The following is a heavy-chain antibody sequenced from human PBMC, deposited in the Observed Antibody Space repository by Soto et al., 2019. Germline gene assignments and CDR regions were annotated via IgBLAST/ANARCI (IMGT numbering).Heavy chain of an antibody. Sequence: QVQLVESGGGVVQPGRSLRLSCAAAGFTFSSYAMHWVRQAPGKGLEWVAVISYDGSNKYYADSVKGRFTISRDNSKNTLYLQMNSLRAEDTAVYYCARSCGGSGGPRSFDLWGRGTLVTVSS. V-gene: IGHV3-30-3*01. CDR2: ISYDGSNK. CDR1: GFTFSSYA. D-gene: IGHD2-21*01. CDR3: ARSCGGSGGPRSFDL. J-gene: IGHJ2*01.